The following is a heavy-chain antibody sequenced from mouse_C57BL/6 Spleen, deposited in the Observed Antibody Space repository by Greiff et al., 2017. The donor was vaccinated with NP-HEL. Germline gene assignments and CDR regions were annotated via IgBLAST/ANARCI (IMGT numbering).Heavy chain of an antibody. Sequence: QVQLQQPGAELVRPGSSVKLSCKASGYTFTSYWMHWVKQRPIQGLEWIGNIDPSDSETHYNQKFKDKATLTVDKSSSTAYMQLSSLTSEDSAVYYCARANWGYYFDDWGQGTTLTVSS. CDR1: GYTFTSYW. CDR3: ARANWGYYFDD. J-gene: IGHJ2*01. D-gene: IGHD4-1*01. CDR2: IDPSDSET. V-gene: IGHV1-52*01.